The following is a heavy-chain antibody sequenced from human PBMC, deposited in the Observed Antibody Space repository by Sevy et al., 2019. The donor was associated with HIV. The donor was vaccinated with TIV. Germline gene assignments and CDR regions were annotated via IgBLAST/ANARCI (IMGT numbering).Heavy chain of an antibody. CDR2: ISSSGTTI. V-gene: IGHV3-48*03. D-gene: IGHD2-2*01. CDR1: GFXFSSYE. CDR3: ARKGGAYXXGFDP. Sequence: GGSLRLSCAAXGFXFSSYEMTWVRQAPGKGLEWVSSISSSGTTIYYGDFVEARFTISRDNPKNSLYLQMHSLRAEDTAVYXCARKGGAYXXGFDPWGQGTLVTVSS. J-gene: IGHJ5*02.